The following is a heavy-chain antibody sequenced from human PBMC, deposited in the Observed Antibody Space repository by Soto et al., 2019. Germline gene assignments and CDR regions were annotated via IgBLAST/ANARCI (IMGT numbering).Heavy chain of an antibody. CDR3: AKGPTTVTTRWFDP. V-gene: IGHV3-23*01. CDR2: ITGSGTST. CDR1: GFTFSDYG. J-gene: IGHJ5*02. D-gene: IGHD4-17*01. Sequence: GGSLRLSYEASGFTFSDYGMSWVRQAPGKGLEWVSVITGSGTSTRYADSVKGRFTISRDNSKNTLYLQMNSLRAEDTAVYYCAKGPTTVTTRWFDPWGQGTLVTVSS.